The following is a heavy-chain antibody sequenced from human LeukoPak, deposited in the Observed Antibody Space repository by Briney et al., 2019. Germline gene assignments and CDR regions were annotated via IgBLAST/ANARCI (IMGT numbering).Heavy chain of an antibody. Sequence: ETLFLTCTVSGDSISSYYWSWIRQPPGKGLGWVSVIYGGVSTYYADSVKGRFTISRDNSKTTLYLQMNSMRAEDTAVYYCARPATEYSSSWYYFDYWGQGTLVTVSS. CDR2: IYGGVST. D-gene: IGHD6-13*01. CDR3: ARPATEYSSSWYYFDY. J-gene: IGHJ4*02. CDR1: GDSISSYY. V-gene: IGHV3-53*01.